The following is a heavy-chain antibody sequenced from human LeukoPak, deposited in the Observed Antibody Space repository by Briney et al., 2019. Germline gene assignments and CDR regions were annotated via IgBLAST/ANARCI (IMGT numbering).Heavy chain of an antibody. CDR3: ARGQDVVTSLKY. CDR2: INHSGST. V-gene: IGHV4-34*01. J-gene: IGHJ4*02. D-gene: IGHD2-15*01. CDR1: GGSLSGYY. Sequence: SETLSLTCAVHGGSLSGYYWSWIRRPPGKGLEWIGEINHSGSTNYNPSLKSRVTISVDTSKNQFSLKLSSVTAADTAVYYCARGQDVVTSLKYWGQGTLVTVSS.